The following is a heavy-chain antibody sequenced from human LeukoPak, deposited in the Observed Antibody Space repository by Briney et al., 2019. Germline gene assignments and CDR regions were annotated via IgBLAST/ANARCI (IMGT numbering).Heavy chain of an antibody. J-gene: IGHJ5*01. CDR3: ARERTRPFSSTSFSWFDS. D-gene: IGHD2-2*01. V-gene: IGHV4-34*01. CDR2: INQSGST. Sequence: SDPLSLPCAVYGGPFSGYYWRWPRHPTGKGLEWIGEINQSGSTNHNPSLKSRVPISVDTSKNQFSVKLSSVTAADTAVYYCARERTRPFSSTSFSWFDSWGQGTLVTVSS. CDR1: GGPFSGYY.